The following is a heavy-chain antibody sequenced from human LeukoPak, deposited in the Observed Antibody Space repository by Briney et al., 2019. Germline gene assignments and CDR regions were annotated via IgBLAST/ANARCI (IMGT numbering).Heavy chain of an antibody. V-gene: IGHV3-30*02. CDR3: GKVALPAAIRPDAFDI. J-gene: IGHJ3*02. D-gene: IGHD2-2*02. CDR1: GFTFSDYG. CDR2: IRYDGSNK. Sequence: GGSLRLSCAASGFTFSDYGMHWVRQAPGKGLEWVTFIRYDGSNKYYADSVKGRLTISRDNSNNSLYLQMNSLRAEDTAVYYCGKVALPAAIRPDAFDIWGQGTMVTVSS.